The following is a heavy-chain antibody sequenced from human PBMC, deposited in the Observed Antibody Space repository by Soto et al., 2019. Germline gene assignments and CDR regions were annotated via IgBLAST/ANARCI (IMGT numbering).Heavy chain of an antibody. V-gene: IGHV3-30*18. CDR3: AKDGGQLGMYYFDY. CDR2: ISYDGSNK. D-gene: IGHD6-6*01. CDR1: GFTFSSYG. J-gene: IGHJ4*02. Sequence: GSLRLSCAASGFTFSSYGMHWVRQAPGKGLEWVAVISYDGSNKYYADSVKGRFTISRDNSKNTLYLQMNSLRAEDTAVYYCAKDGGQLGMYYFDYWGQGTLVTVSS.